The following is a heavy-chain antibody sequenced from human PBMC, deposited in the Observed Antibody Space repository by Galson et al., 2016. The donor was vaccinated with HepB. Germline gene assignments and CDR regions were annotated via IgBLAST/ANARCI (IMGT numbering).Heavy chain of an antibody. J-gene: IGHJ6*02. CDR1: GFIFSNYA. D-gene: IGHD1-14*01. CDR3: ANHAEPYYYYAMDV. V-gene: IGHV3-23*01. Sequence: SLRLSCAASGFIFSNYAMSWVRQAPGKGLEWVSTITGRGDSAYYADSVKGRLTISRDHSQNTLFLQMNSLRAEDTAIYYRANHAEPYYYYAMDVWGQGTTVTVSS. CDR2: ITGRGDSA.